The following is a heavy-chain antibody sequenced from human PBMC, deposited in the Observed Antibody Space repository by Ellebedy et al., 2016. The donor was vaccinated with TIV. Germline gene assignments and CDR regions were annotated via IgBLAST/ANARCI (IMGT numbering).Heavy chain of an antibody. Sequence: AASVKVSCKASGGTFSSYAISWVRQAPGQGLEWMGGIIPIFGTANYEQNVQGIFTITADESTSTAYMELSSLRSEDTAVYYCARALRDGYNSNFDYWGQGTLVTGSS. D-gene: IGHD5-24*01. CDR2: IIPIFGTA. CDR1: GGTFSSYA. CDR3: ARALRDGYNSNFDY. J-gene: IGHJ4*02. V-gene: IGHV1-69*13.